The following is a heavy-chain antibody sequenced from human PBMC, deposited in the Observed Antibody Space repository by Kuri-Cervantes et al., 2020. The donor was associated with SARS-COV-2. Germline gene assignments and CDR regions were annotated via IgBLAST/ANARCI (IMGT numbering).Heavy chain of an antibody. Sequence: ASVKVSCKASGYTFTSYDINWVRQATGQGLEWMGWMNPNSGNTGYAQKFQGRVTMTRNTSISTAYMEPSSLRSEDTAVYYCASGGAAAGTSFDYWGQGTLVTVSS. J-gene: IGHJ4*02. D-gene: IGHD6-13*01. CDR1: GYTFTSYD. CDR3: ASGGAAAGTSFDY. CDR2: MNPNSGNT. V-gene: IGHV1-8*01.